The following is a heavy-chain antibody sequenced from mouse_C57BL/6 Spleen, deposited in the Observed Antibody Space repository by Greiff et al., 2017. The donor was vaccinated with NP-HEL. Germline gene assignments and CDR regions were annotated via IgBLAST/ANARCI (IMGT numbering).Heavy chain of an antibody. CDR1: GYSITSGYD. CDR3: ARRDGGDAMDY. V-gene: IGHV3-1*01. CDR2: ISYSGST. J-gene: IGHJ4*01. Sequence: EVQGVESGPGMVKPSQSLSLTCTVTGYSITSGYDWHWIRHFPGNKLEWMGYISYSGSTNYNPSLKSRISITHDTSKNHFFVKLNSVTTEDTATYYCARRDGGDAMDYWGQGTSVTVSS.